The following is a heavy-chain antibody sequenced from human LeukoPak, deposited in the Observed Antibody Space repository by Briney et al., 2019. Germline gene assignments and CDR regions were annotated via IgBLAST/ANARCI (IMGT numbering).Heavy chain of an antibody. CDR3: ARSPLSGGSSHFDY. Sequence: SETLSLTCTVSGGSISSSSHYWGWIRQPPGKGLEWIGSIYYSGSTYYNPSLKSRVTISVDTSKNQFSLKLSSVTAADTAVYYCARSPLSGGSSHFDYWGQGTLVTVSS. J-gene: IGHJ4*02. CDR1: GGSISSSSHY. D-gene: IGHD2-15*01. V-gene: IGHV4-39*01. CDR2: IYYSGST.